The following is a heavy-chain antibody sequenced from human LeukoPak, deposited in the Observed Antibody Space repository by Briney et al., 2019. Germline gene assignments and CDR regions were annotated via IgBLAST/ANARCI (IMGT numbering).Heavy chain of an antibody. CDR2: IYHSGST. V-gene: IGHV4-38-2*02. D-gene: IGHD2/OR15-2a*01. Sequence: SETLSLTCTVSGYSISSGYYWGWIRQPPGKGLEWIGSIYHSGSTYYNPSLKSRVTISVDTSKNQFSLKLSSVTAADTAVYYCARVHAIILGLDWFDPWGQGTLVTVSS. CDR3: ARVHAIILGLDWFDP. CDR1: GYSISSGYY. J-gene: IGHJ5*02.